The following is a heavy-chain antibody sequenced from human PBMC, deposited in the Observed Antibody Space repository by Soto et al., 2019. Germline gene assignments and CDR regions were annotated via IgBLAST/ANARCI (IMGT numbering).Heavy chain of an antibody. J-gene: IGHJ6*03. Sequence: QVQLVESGGGVVQPGRSLRLSCAASGFTFSSYGMHWVRQAPGKGLEWVAVIWYDGSNKYYADSVKGRFTISRDNSKNTLYLQRNSLRAEDTAVYYWARMVYGGYYYYMDVWGKGTTVTVSS. CDR3: ARMVYGGYYYYMDV. D-gene: IGHD4-17*01. V-gene: IGHV3-33*01. CDR1: GFTFSSYG. CDR2: IWYDGSNK.